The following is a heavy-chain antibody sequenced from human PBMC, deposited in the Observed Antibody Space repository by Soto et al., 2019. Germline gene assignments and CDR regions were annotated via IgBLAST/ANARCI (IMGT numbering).Heavy chain of an antibody. J-gene: IGHJ6*03. V-gene: IGHV3-23*01. CDR1: GFTFSSYA. CDR3: AKASVSGVAARRSYYYYYMDV. D-gene: IGHD6-6*01. CDR2: ISGSGGST. Sequence: EVQLLESGGGLVQPGGSLRLSCAASGFTFSSYAMSWVRQAPGKGLEWVSAISGSGGSTYYADSVKGRFTISRDNSKNTLYLQMNSLRAEDTAVYYCAKASVSGVAARRSYYYYYMDVWGKGTTVTFSS.